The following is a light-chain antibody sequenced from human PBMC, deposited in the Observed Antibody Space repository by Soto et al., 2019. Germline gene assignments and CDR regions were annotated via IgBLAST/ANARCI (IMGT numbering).Light chain of an antibody. CDR3: QRSGSAPPYI. Sequence: EVVLTQSPGSLSLSPGERATLSCRASQSLDSTYLAWYQQRPGQSPRLVIYGASRRATGIPDRFSGSGSGTDFTITIDRLEPEDLGVYYCQRSGSAPPYIFGAGTRLDIK. J-gene: IGKJ2*01. V-gene: IGKV3-20*01. CDR1: QSLDSTY. CDR2: GAS.